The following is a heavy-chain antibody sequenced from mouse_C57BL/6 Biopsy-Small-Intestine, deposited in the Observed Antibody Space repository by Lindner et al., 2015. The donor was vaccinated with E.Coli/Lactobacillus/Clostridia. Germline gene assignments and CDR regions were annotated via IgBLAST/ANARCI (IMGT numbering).Heavy chain of an antibody. CDR3: ARNLELDNTDDDY. CDR2: ISPYNGKT. V-gene: IGHV1S134*01. J-gene: IGHJ4*01. Sequence: SVKVSCKASGYSFTSYGISWVRQAPGQGLEWMGWISPYNGKTHYAQKVQGRVSMTTDTFTSTAYMELRSLRSDDTAIYYCARNLELDNTDDDYWGQGTLVTVSS. D-gene: IGHD3-3*01. CDR1: GYSFTSYG.